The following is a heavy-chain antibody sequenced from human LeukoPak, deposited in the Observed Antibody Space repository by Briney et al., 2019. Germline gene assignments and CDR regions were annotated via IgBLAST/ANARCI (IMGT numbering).Heavy chain of an antibody. Sequence: GGSLRLSCAASGFTFSNYAMHWVRQAPGKGLEWVAVISYDGSNKYYADSVKGRFTISRDNSKNTLYLQMNSLRAEDTAVYYCARAPIAVAGQLDYWGQGTLVTVSS. CDR2: ISYDGSNK. J-gene: IGHJ4*02. D-gene: IGHD6-19*01. CDR1: GFTFSNYA. V-gene: IGHV3-30*04. CDR3: ARAPIAVAGQLDY.